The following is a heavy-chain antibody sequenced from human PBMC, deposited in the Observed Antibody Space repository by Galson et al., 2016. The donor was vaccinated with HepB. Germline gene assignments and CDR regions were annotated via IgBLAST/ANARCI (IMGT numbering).Heavy chain of an antibody. CDR1: GFTFSGYY. V-gene: IGHV3-23*01. Sequence: SLRLSCAASGFTFSGYYMNWVRQAPGKGLEWVSGISGSAYTTYYADSVKGRFTISRDNSKNTLFMVMNSLRAEDTAVYYCAKGWGISRQENYYGMDVWGQGTTVTVSS. CDR3: AKGWGISRQENYYGMDV. J-gene: IGHJ6*02. D-gene: IGHD3-16*01. CDR2: ISGSAYTT.